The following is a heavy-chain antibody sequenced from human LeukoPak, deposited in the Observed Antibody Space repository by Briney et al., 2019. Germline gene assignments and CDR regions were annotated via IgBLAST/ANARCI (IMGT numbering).Heavy chain of an antibody. Sequence: GASVKVSCKASGYTFTGCYMHWVRQAPGQGLEWMGWINPNSGGTNYAQKFQGRVTMTRDTSISTAYMELSRLRSDDTAVYYCARVRGNFGEFINYYYYGMDVWGQGTTVTVSS. CDR3: ARVRGNFGEFINYYYYGMDV. D-gene: IGHD3-10*01. CDR2: INPNSGGT. V-gene: IGHV1-2*02. J-gene: IGHJ6*02. CDR1: GYTFTGCY.